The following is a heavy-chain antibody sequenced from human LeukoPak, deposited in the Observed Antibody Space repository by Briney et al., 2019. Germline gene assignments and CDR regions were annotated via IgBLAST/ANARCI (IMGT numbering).Heavy chain of an antibody. Sequence: SETLSLTCAVYGGSFSGYYWSWIRQPPGQGLEWIGEINHSGSTNYNPSLKSRVTISVDTSKNQFSLKLSSVTAADTAVYYCARDGDYGDGNYWGQGTLVTVSS. CDR3: ARDGDYGDGNY. CDR1: GGSFSGYY. V-gene: IGHV4-34*01. CDR2: INHSGST. J-gene: IGHJ4*02. D-gene: IGHD4-17*01.